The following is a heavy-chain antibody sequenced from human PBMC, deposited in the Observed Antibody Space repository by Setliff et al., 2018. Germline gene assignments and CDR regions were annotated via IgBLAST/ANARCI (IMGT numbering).Heavy chain of an antibody. CDR1: GYTFTRYT. J-gene: IGHJ6*03. CDR2: TIPMFGST. Sequence: GASVKVSCKASGYTFTRYTLHWVRQAPGQGLEWMGGTIPMFGSTSYAQKFQGRVTIITDESTTTAYMELSSLRSEDTAVYYCARGKKPHLWPLPTSIYYYYYYMDVWGKGTTVTVS. D-gene: IGHD2-2*01. CDR3: ARGKKPHLWPLPTSIYYYYYYMDV. V-gene: IGHV1-69*05.